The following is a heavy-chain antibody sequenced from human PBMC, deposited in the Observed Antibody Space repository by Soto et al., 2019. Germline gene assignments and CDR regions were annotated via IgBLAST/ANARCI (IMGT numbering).Heavy chain of an antibody. J-gene: IGHJ6*02. CDR1: GGSISSGGYY. CDR3: ARDNWNDGGHYYYYGMDV. D-gene: IGHD1-20*01. Sequence: PSETLSLTCTVSGGSISSGGYYWSWIRQHPGKGLEWIGYIYYSGSTYYNPSLKSRVTISVDTSKNQFSLKLSSATAADTAVYYCARDNWNDGGHYYYYGMDVWGQGTTVTVSS. CDR2: IYYSGST. V-gene: IGHV4-31*03.